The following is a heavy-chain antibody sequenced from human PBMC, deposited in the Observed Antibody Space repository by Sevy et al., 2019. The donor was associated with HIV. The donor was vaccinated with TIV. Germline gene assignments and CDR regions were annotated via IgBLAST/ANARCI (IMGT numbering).Heavy chain of an antibody. CDR1: GFTFSSYA. Sequence: GGSLRLSCAASGFTFSSYAMSWVRQAPGKGLEWVSGISGSGYSTYYADSVKGRFTISRDNSKNTLYLQMNSLRAEDTAVYYSAKERGVPWGAYCFDYWGQGTLVTISS. CDR2: ISGSGYST. J-gene: IGHJ4*02. V-gene: IGHV3-23*01. CDR3: AKERGVPWGAYCFDY. D-gene: IGHD1-1*01.